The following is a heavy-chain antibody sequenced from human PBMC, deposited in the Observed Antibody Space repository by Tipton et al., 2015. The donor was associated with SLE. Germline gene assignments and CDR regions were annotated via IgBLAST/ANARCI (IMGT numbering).Heavy chain of an antibody. CDR2: IYPGDSDT. D-gene: IGHD1-26*01. CDR1: GYRFTNYW. J-gene: IGHJ4*02. V-gene: IGHV5-51*03. CDR3: VQSGSYRGNYDN. Sequence: QLVQSGAEVKKSGESLKISCKASGYRFTNYWIGWVRQMPGKGLEWMGIIYPGDSDTKYSPSFQGQVTISADSSISTAYLQWSSLKASDTAMYYCVQSGSYRGNYDNWGQGTPVTVSS.